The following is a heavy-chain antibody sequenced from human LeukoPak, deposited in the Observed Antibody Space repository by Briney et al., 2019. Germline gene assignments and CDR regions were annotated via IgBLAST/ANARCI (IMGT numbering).Heavy chain of an antibody. Sequence: GESLKISCKGSGYSFTSYWIGWVRQMPGKGLEWMGIIYAGDSDTRYSPSFQGQVTISADKSISTAYLQWSSLKASDTAMYYCARGGYPPPFEYYYYYMDVWGKGTTVTVSS. J-gene: IGHJ6*03. CDR2: IYAGDSDT. V-gene: IGHV5-51*01. CDR1: GYSFTSYW. D-gene: IGHD3-16*01. CDR3: ARGGYPPPFEYYYYYMDV.